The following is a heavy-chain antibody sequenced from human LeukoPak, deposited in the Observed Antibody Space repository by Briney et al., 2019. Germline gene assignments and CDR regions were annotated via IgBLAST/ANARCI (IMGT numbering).Heavy chain of an antibody. V-gene: IGHV4-59*01. J-gene: IGHJ4*02. CDR2: IYYSGST. D-gene: IGHD5-18*01. CDR3: ARDQGSYAFDY. Sequence: SETLSLTCTVSGGSISSYYWSWIRQPPGKGLEWIGYIYYSGSTNYNPSLKSRVTISVDTSKNQFSLKLSSVTAADTAVYYCARDQGSYAFDYWAREPWSPSPQ. CDR1: GGSISSYY.